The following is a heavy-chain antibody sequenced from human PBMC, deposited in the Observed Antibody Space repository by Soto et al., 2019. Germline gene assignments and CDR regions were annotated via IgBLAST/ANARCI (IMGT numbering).Heavy chain of an antibody. V-gene: IGHV4-31*03. D-gene: IGHD6-6*01. CDR1: GGSISSGGYY. J-gene: IGHJ6*02. Sequence: SETLSLTCTVSGGSISSGGYYWSWIRQHPGKGLEWIGYIYYSGSTYYNPSLKSRVTISVDTSKNQFSPKLSSVTAADTAVYYCAGYRYSSSSRYYYGMDVWGQGTTVTVSS. CDR3: AGYRYSSSSRYYYGMDV. CDR2: IYYSGST.